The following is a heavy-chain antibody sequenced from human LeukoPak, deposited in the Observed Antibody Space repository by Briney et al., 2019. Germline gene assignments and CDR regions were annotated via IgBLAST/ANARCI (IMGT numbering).Heavy chain of an antibody. CDR1: GYTFTNFY. CDR2: INPNSGGT. CDR3: ARSEWVGITTSWFDS. J-gene: IGHJ5*01. V-gene: IGHV1-2*02. D-gene: IGHD3-22*01. Sequence: VASVKVSCKASGYTFTNFYMHWVRQAPGQGLEWMGWINPNSGGTNYAQKFQGRVTMTRDTSISTAYMELSRLRSDDTAVYYCARSEWVGITTSWFDSWGQGTLVTVSS.